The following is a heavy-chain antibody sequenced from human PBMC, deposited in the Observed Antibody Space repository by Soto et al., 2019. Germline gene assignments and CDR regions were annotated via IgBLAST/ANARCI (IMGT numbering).Heavy chain of an antibody. CDR2: ISAYNGNT. Sequence: ASVKVSCKASGYTLTSYGISWVRQAPGQGLEWMGWISAYNGNTNYAQKLQGRVTMTTDTSTSTAYMELRSLRSDDTAVYYCASWTPRAFDWLSGANLNDAYDIWGQGTMVTVSS. V-gene: IGHV1-18*01. CDR3: ASWTPRAFDWLSGANLNDAYDI. CDR1: GYTLTSYG. D-gene: IGHD3-9*01. J-gene: IGHJ3*02.